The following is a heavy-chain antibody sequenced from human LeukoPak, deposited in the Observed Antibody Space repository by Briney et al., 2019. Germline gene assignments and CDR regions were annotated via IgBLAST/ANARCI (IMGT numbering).Heavy chain of an antibody. V-gene: IGHV4-34*01. Sequence: SETLSLTCAVYGGSFSGYYWSWIRQPPGKGLEWIGEINHSGSTNYNPSLKSRVTIPVDTSKNQFSLKLSSVTAADTAVYYCARGTGAIVVVPAAEDYYMDVWGKGTTVTVSS. CDR2: INHSGST. CDR1: GGSFSGYY. D-gene: IGHD2-2*01. CDR3: ARGTGAIVVVPAAEDYYMDV. J-gene: IGHJ6*03.